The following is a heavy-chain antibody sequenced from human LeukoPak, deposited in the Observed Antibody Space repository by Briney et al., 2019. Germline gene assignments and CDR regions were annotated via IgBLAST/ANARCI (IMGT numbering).Heavy chain of an antibody. J-gene: IGHJ4*02. Sequence: GGSLRLSCAASGFTFSSYGMSWVRQAPGKGLEWVSAISGSGGSTYYADSVKGRFTISRDNSKNTLYLQMNSLRAEDTAVYYCAKDPAPYDILTGLGYWGQGTLVTVSS. CDR3: AKDPAPYDILTGLGY. V-gene: IGHV3-23*01. CDR1: GFTFSSYG. CDR2: ISGSGGST. D-gene: IGHD3-9*01.